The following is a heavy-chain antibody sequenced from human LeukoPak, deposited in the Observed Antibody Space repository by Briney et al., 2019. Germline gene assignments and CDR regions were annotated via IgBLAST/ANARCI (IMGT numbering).Heavy chain of an antibody. CDR3: AREEQRTYNFWSGSYRTSYYYYMDV. CDR2: IKQDGSEK. Sequence: PGGSLRLSCAAPGFTFPTYYMSWVRQAPGKGLEWVANIKQDGSEKYYVDSVKGRFTIPRDNAKNSLYLQMNSLRAEDTAVYYCAREEQRTYNFWSGSYRTSYYYYMDVWGKGTTVTVSS. D-gene: IGHD3-3*01. CDR1: GFTFPTYY. J-gene: IGHJ6*03. V-gene: IGHV3-7*01.